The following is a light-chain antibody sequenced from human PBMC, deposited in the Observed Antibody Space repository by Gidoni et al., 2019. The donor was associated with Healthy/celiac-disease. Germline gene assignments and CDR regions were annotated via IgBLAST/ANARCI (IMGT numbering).Light chain of an antibody. Sequence: DIVMTQSPDSLAVSLGERATIHCKSSQSVLYSSNNKNYLAWYQQKPGQPPKLLIYWASTRESGVPDRFSGSGSGTDFTLTISSLQAEDVAVYYCQQYYSTPSYTFXXXTKLEIK. CDR1: QSVLYSSNNKNY. CDR3: QQYYSTPSYT. V-gene: IGKV4-1*01. CDR2: WAS. J-gene: IGKJ2*01.